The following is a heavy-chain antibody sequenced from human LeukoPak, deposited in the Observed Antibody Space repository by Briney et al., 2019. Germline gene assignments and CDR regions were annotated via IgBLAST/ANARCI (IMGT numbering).Heavy chain of an antibody. CDR1: GGPLHDYY. V-gene: IGHV4-34*01. J-gene: IGHJ4*02. CDR3: ARGILVMVYAAFDY. CDR2: VNHLGRT. D-gene: IGHD2-8*01. Sequence: SDTLSLTCGVHGGPLHDYYWTWLRLAPGKGLEWIGEVNHLGRTNYRPSLKSRLSITIDTSKNQFFLKLSSVTAADTAIYFCARGILVMVYAAFDYWGQGTQVTGSP.